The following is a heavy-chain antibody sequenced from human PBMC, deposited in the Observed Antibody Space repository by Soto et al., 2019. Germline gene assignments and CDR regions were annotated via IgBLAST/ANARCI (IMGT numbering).Heavy chain of an antibody. J-gene: IGHJ3*02. Sequence: EVQLVESGGGLVKPGGSLRLSCAASGFTFSTYSMNWVRQAPGKGLEWVSYISSSSSYIYYADSVKGRFTISRDNARNSLYLQMNSLRAEDTAVYYCASERVDFDIWGQGTMVTVSS. CDR3: ASERVDFDI. D-gene: IGHD3-3*01. CDR1: GFTFSTYS. V-gene: IGHV3-21*01. CDR2: ISSSSSYI.